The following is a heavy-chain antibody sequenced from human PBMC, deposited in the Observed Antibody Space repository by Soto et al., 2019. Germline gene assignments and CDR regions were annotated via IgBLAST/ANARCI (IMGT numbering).Heavy chain of an antibody. D-gene: IGHD6-13*01. Sequence: EVQLVESGGGLVQPGGSLRLSCAASGFTFSSYSMNWVRQAPGKGLEWVSYISSSSSTIYYADSVKGRFTISRDNAKNSRYLQMNSLRAEDRAVYYCARHPERIAQIGWFDPWGQGTLVTVSS. CDR3: ARHPERIAQIGWFDP. CDR1: GFTFSSYS. CDR2: ISSSSSTI. J-gene: IGHJ5*02. V-gene: IGHV3-48*01.